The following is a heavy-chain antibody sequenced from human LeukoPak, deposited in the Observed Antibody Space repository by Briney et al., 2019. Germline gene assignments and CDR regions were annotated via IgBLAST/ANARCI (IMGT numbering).Heavy chain of an antibody. Sequence: SETLSLTCTVSGGSISNYYWSWIRQPPGKGLEWIGYIYYSGSTNYNPSLKSRVTISVDTSKNQFSLKLSSVTAADTAVYYCARTTGYYDSSGYIPWFDPWGQGTLVTVSS. CDR3: ARTTGYYDSSGYIPWFDP. CDR2: IYYSGST. D-gene: IGHD3-22*01. CDR1: GGSISNYY. V-gene: IGHV4-59*01. J-gene: IGHJ5*02.